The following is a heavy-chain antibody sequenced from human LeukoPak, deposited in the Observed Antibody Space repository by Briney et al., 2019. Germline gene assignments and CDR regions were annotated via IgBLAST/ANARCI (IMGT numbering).Heavy chain of an antibody. Sequence: GGSLRLSCAASGFTFSSYSMNWARQAPGKGLEWVSSISSSSSYIYYADSVKGRFTISRDNAKNSLYLQMNSLRAEDTAVYYCARERRHSSGLDYWGKGTLVTVSS. J-gene: IGHJ4*02. D-gene: IGHD6-19*01. CDR3: ARERRHSSGLDY. CDR2: ISSSSSYI. CDR1: GFTFSSYS. V-gene: IGHV3-21*01.